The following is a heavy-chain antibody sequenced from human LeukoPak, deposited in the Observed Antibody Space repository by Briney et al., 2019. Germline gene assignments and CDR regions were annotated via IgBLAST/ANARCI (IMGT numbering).Heavy chain of an antibody. CDR3: ASSGHSSSWYATSDYYGMDV. V-gene: IGHV3-30-3*01. CDR2: ISYDGSNK. Sequence: QPGGSLRLSCAASGFTFSSYAMHWVRQAPGKGLEWVAVISYDGSNKYYADSVKGRFTLSRDNSKNTLYLQMNSLRAEDTAVYYCASSGHSSSWYATSDYYGMDVWGQGTTVTVSS. D-gene: IGHD6-13*01. CDR1: GFTFSSYA. J-gene: IGHJ6*02.